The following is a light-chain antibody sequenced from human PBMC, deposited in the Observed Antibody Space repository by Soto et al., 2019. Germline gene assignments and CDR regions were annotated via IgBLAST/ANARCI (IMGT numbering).Light chain of an antibody. V-gene: IGKV3-15*01. CDR1: QSVSSN. Sequence: IVMTQSPATLSVTPGERATLSCRASQSVSSNLAWYQQKPGQAPRLLIYGASTRATGIPARFSGGGSGTDFTLTISRLEPEDFAVYFCHHYASTFGQGTMVDIK. CDR3: HHYAST. J-gene: IGKJ1*01. CDR2: GAS.